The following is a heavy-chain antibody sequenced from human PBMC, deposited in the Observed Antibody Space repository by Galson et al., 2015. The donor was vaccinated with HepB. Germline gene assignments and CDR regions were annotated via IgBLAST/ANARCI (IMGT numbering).Heavy chain of an antibody. J-gene: IGHJ6*02. CDR1: GFTVSSNY. CDR3: ARAILSLRIAVAGPVYGMDV. CDR2: IYSGGST. Sequence: SLRLSCAASGFTVSSNYMRWVRQAPGKGLEWVSVIYSGGSTYYAESVKGRFPISRDNSKNTLYLQMNSLRAEDTAVYYCARAILSLRIAVAGPVYGMDVWGQGTTVTVSS. V-gene: IGHV3-66*01. D-gene: IGHD6-19*01.